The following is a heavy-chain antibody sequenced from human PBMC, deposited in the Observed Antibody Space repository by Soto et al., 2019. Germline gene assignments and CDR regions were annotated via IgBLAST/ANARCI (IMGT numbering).Heavy chain of an antibody. V-gene: IGHV6-1*01. CDR3: ARGFFMILRAPGCFVL. D-gene: IGHD3-16*01. CDR1: GDSVSSNSAA. CDR2: TYYRSKWYN. Sequence: SQTISLTCAISGDSVSSNSAAWNWIRQSPSRGLEWLGRTYYRSKWYNDYAVSVKSRITINPDTSKNQFSLQLNSVTPEDTAVYYCARGFFMILRAPGCFVLWGQATLLTVS. J-gene: IGHJ5*02.